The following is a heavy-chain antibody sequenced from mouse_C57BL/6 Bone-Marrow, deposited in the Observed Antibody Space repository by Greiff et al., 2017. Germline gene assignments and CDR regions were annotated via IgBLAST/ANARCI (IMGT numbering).Heavy chain of an antibody. CDR3: TTVNYYGSPAWFAY. CDR2: IDPENGDT. CDR1: GFNIKDDY. D-gene: IGHD1-1*01. V-gene: IGHV14-4*01. Sequence: VQLQQSGAELVRPGASVKLSCTASGFNIKDDYMHWVKQRPEQGLEWIGWIDPENGDTEYASKFQGKATITADTSSNTAYLQLSSLTSEDTAVYYGTTVNYYGSPAWFAYWGQGTLVTVSA. J-gene: IGHJ3*01.